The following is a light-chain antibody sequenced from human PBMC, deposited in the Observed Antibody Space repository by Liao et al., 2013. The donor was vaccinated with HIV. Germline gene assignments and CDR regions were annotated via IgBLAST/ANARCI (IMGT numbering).Light chain of an antibody. J-gene: IGLJ2*01. V-gene: IGLV3-1*01. CDR3: QAWDSNTAWVV. Sequence: SYELTQPPSVSVSPGQTASITCSGDKLGDKYAFWYQQKPGQSPVLVIYQDYKRPSGIPERFSGSSSGNTATLTISGAQAVDEADYYCQAWDSNTAWVVFGGGTKLTVL. CDR2: QDY. CDR1: KLGDKY.